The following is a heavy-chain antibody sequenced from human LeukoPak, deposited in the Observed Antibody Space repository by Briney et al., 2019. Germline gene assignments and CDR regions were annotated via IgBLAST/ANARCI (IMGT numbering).Heavy chain of an antibody. CDR3: ARRGYTVTAHNWFDP. J-gene: IGHJ5*02. D-gene: IGHD4-17*01. V-gene: IGHV4-59*08. CDR2: VSYSGSI. Sequence: SETLSLTCTVSGDSISNYYWNWIRQPPGKGLEWIGYVSYSGSINYNPSLKSRVTISVDTSKNQFSLKLKSVTAADTAIYYCARRGYTVTAHNWFDPWGQGTLVIVSS. CDR1: GDSISNYY.